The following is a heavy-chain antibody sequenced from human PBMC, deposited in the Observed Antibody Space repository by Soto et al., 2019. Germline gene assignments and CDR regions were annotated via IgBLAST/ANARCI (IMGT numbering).Heavy chain of an antibody. V-gene: IGHV4-34*01. CDR3: ARRIFSLFRYYYDNGHPYYFDY. Sequence: QVQLQQWGAGLLKPSETLSLTCAVYGGSFSGYYWSWIRQPPGKGLEWIGEINHSGSTNYNPCLNSLVTISVDTSKNQFSLKLSSVTAAVSAVYYSARRIFSLFRYYYDNGHPYYFDYWGQGTLVTVSS. D-gene: IGHD3-22*01. CDR2: INHSGST. CDR1: GGSFSGYY. J-gene: IGHJ4*02.